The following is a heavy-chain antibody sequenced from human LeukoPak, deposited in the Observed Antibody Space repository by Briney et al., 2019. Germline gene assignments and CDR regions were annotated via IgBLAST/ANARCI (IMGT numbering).Heavy chain of an antibody. Sequence: PSETLSLTCAVYGGSFSGYYWSWIRQPPGKGLEWIGEINHSGSTNYNPSLKSRVTISVDTSKNQFSLKLSSLTAADTAVYYCARSPSRRNWDPRLYRWFDPWGQGTLVTVS. J-gene: IGHJ5*02. D-gene: IGHD7-27*01. CDR3: ARSPSRRNWDPRLYRWFDP. CDR2: INHSGST. V-gene: IGHV4-34*01. CDR1: GGSFSGYY.